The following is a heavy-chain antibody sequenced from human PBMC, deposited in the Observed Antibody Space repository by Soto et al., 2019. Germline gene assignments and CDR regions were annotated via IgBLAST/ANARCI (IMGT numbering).Heavy chain of an antibody. CDR1: GFTFSSYG. D-gene: IGHD4-17*01. Sequence: QVQLVESGGGVVQPGRSLRLSCAASGFTFSSYGMHWVRQAPGKGLEWVAVISYDGSDNYQADSVKGRFTISRDNAKNTRDVLMNSLGAEDTAVYDCAKNQATVLAPSGNEIWGQGTKVTVSS. J-gene: IGHJ3*02. CDR2: ISYDGSDN. CDR3: AKNQATVLAPSGNEI. V-gene: IGHV3-30*18.